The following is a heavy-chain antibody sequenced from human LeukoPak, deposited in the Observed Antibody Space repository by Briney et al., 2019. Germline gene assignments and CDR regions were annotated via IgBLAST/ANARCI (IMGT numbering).Heavy chain of an antibody. CDR2: IYYSGST. Sequence: SETLSLTCTVSGGSISSYYWSWIRQPPGKGLEWIGYIYYSGSTNYNPSLKSRVTISVDTSKNQFSLKLSSVTAADTAVYYCARETYYYDSSGYSDFDYWGQGTLVTVSS. D-gene: IGHD3-22*01. V-gene: IGHV4-59*12. CDR1: GGSISSYY. J-gene: IGHJ4*02. CDR3: ARETYYYDSSGYSDFDY.